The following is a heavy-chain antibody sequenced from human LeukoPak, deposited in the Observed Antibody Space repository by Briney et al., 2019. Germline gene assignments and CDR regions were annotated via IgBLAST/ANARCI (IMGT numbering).Heavy chain of an antibody. Sequence: SGGSLRLSCAASGFTVSGNFMTWVRQAPGKGLEWVSIIYSGGTTVYADSVRGRFTVSRDSSKNTLYLQMNSLTVEDTAVYFCSRDQRPYSSAWSPYGGMDVWGQGTTVIVSS. J-gene: IGHJ6*02. V-gene: IGHV3-66*01. CDR1: GFTVSGNF. D-gene: IGHD6-19*01. CDR2: IYSGGTT. CDR3: SRDQRPYSSAWSPYGGMDV.